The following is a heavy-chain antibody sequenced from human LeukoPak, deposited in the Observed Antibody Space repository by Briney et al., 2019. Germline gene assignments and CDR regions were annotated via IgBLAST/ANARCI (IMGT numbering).Heavy chain of an antibody. CDR3: ARAAHTTYVLGRYYYYAMDV. Sequence: GGSLRLSCAASGFTFSSYAMHWVRQAPGKGLEWVAVISYDGSNKYYVDSVKGRFTISSDNPKNTLYLQMDSLRAEDTAVYYCARAAHTTYVLGRYYYYAMDVWGQGTTVTVSS. V-gene: IGHV3-30-3*01. CDR2: ISYDGSNK. J-gene: IGHJ6*02. CDR1: GFTFSSYA. D-gene: IGHD3-10*01.